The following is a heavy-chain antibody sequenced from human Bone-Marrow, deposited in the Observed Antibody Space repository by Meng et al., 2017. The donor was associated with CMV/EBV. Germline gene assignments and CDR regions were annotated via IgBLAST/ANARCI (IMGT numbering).Heavy chain of an antibody. CDR3: ARYSYYDVYYYGMDV. CDR2: ISSSSSTI. D-gene: IGHD3-22*01. Sequence: GGSLRLSCAASGFTFSSYSMNWVRQAPGKGLEWVSYISSSSSTIYYAVSVKGRFTISRDNAKNSLYLQMNSLRAEDTAVYYCARYSYYDVYYYGMDVWGQGTAVTVSS. CDR1: GFTFSSYS. V-gene: IGHV3-48*04. J-gene: IGHJ6*02.